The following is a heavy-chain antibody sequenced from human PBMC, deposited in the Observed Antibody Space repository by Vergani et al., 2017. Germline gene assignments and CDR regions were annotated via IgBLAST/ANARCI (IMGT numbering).Heavy chain of an antibody. CDR2: ISGSGGST. CDR1: GFTFNHYA. V-gene: IGHV3-23*01. Sequence: EVQLLESGGDLVQPGGSLRLSCAASGFTFNHYAMNWVRQAPGKGLEWVSAISGSGGSTYYADSVKGRFTISRDNSKNTLYLQMNSLRAEDTAVYYCAKVPGTTPYFDYWGQGTLVTVSS. J-gene: IGHJ4*02. CDR3: AKVPGTTPYFDY. D-gene: IGHD1-26*01.